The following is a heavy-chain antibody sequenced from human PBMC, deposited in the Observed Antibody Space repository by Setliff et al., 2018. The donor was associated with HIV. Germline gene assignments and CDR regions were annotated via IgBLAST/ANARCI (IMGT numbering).Heavy chain of an antibody. J-gene: IGHJ3*02. CDR3: ARGVDKRQDSDAFDI. CDR1: GGSITNNNYL. CDR2: IHHSGNA. D-gene: IGHD2-15*01. Sequence: PSETLSLTCTVSGGSITNNNYLWSWVRQHPEKGLEWIAYIHHSGNAYYTPSLQSRATISVDTSKNQFSLKLNSVTAADTAVYFCARGVDKRQDSDAFDIWGPGTMVTVSS. V-gene: IGHV4-31*03.